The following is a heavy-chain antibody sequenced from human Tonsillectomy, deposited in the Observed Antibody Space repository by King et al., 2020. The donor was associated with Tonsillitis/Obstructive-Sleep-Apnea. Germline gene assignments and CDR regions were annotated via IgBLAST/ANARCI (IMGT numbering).Heavy chain of an antibody. CDR3: ARDPTGYFDWSLGPTNFDY. J-gene: IGHJ4*02. D-gene: IGHD3-9*01. CDR2: TSYDGSNT. V-gene: IGHV3-30*04. Sequence: ESGGGVVQSGRSLRLSCAASEFTFNTYTMHWVRQAPGKGLEWVAVTSYDGSNTYYADSVKGRFTISRDNSKSTLYLQMNILKTEDTAVYYCARDPTGYFDWSLGPTNFDYWGQGTLVTVSS. CDR1: EFTFNTYT.